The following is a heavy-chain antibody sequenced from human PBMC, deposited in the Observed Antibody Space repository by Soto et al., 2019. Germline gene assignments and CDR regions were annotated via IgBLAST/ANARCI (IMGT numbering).Heavy chain of an antibody. V-gene: IGHV5-10-1*01. D-gene: IGHD6-13*01. J-gene: IGHJ4*02. CDR2: IDPSDSYT. CDR3: ARLQAAAGDNALTFDY. CDR1: GYSFTSYW. Sequence: EVQLVQSGAEVKKPGESLRISCKGSGYSFTSYWISWVRQMPGKCLEWRGRIDPSDSYTNYSPSFQGYVTISADKSISTASLQWSSLKASDTAMYSCARLQAAAGDNALTFDYWGQGTLVTVSS.